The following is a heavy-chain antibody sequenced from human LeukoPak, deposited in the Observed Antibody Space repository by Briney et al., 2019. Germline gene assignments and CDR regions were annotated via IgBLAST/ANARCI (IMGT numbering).Heavy chain of an antibody. Sequence: GGSLRLSCAASGFTFSTYWMSWVRQAPGKGLEWVANIKQDVSEKYYVDSVKGRFTISRDNAKNSLYLQMNGLRAEDTAVYYCARVQRKYQLPRLNDYDYMDVWGKGTTVTISS. CDR2: IKQDVSEK. J-gene: IGHJ6*03. CDR3: ARVQRKYQLPRLNDYDYMDV. CDR1: GFTFSTYW. V-gene: IGHV3-7*01. D-gene: IGHD2-2*01.